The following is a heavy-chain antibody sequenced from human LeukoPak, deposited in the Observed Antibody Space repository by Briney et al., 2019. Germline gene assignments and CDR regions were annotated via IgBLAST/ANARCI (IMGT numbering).Heavy chain of an antibody. J-gene: IGHJ5*02. CDR3: AREVLPAAIVRRFDP. CDR2: INPNSGGT. V-gene: IGHV1-2*02. D-gene: IGHD2-2*01. Sequence: ASVKVSCKASGYTFTGYYMHWVRQAPGQGLEWMGWINPNSGGTNYAQKFQGRVTMTRDTSISTAYMELSRLRSDDTAVYYCAREVLPAAIVRRFDPWGQGTLVTVSS. CDR1: GYTFTGYY.